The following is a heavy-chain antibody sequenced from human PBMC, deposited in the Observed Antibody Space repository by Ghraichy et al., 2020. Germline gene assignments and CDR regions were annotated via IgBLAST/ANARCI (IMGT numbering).Heavy chain of an antibody. CDR1: GLTFSSNS. Sequence: ESLNISCAASGLTFSSNSMNWVRQAPGKGLEWVSYISSRSTTIYYADSVKGRFTISRDNAKNSLYLQMNSLRDEDTAVYYCARDRNYGDYGYHYYDMDVWGQGTTVTVSS. J-gene: IGHJ6*02. CDR3: ARDRNYGDYGYHYYDMDV. D-gene: IGHD4-17*01. V-gene: IGHV3-48*02. CDR2: ISSRSTTI.